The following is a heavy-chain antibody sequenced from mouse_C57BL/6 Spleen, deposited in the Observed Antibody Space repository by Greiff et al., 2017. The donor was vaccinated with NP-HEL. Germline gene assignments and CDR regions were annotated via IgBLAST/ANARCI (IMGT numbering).Heavy chain of an antibody. D-gene: IGHD2-1*01. CDR2: IDPDDGDT. Sequence: VQLQQSGAELVKPGASVKLSCTASGFNITDYYMHWVKQRTEQGLEWIGRIDPDDGDTKYAPKFQGTATITADTTSNTAYRQLSSLTSEDTAVYYCARDRGNGAMDYWGQGTSVTVSS. CDR3: ARDRGNGAMDY. CDR1: GFNITDYY. V-gene: IGHV14-2*01. J-gene: IGHJ4*01.